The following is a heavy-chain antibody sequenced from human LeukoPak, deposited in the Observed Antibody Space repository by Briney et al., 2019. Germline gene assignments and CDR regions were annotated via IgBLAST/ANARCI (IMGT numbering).Heavy chain of an antibody. Sequence: GGSLRLSCAASGFTVSSNYMSWVRQAPGKGLEWVSVIYSGGSTYYADSVKGRFTISRDNSKNTLYLQMNSLRAEDTAVYYCARGGSSSWYVISYSDYWGQGTLVTVSS. CDR1: GFTVSSNY. CDR2: IYSGGST. J-gene: IGHJ4*02. D-gene: IGHD6-13*01. CDR3: ARGGSSSWYVISYSDY. V-gene: IGHV3-53*01.